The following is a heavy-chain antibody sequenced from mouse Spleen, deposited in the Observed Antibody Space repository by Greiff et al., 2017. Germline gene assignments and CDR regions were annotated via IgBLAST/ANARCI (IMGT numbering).Heavy chain of an antibody. CDR2: IDPENGDT. CDR1: GFNIKDDY. J-gene: IGHJ3*01. D-gene: IGHD2-12*01. Sequence: VQLQQSGAELVRPGASVKLSCTASGFNIKDDYMHWVKQRPEQGLEWIGWIDPENGDTEYASKFQGKATITADTSSNTAYLQLSSLTSEDTAVYYCTTSPLREFAYWGQGTLVTVSA. CDR3: TTSPLREFAY. V-gene: IGHV14-4*01.